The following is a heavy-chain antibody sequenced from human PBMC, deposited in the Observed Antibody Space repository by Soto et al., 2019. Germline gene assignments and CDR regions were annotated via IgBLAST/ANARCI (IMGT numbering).Heavy chain of an antibody. CDR1: GFTFSSYA. CDR3: AKVPRDIVVVPAALDY. CDR2: ISGSGGST. J-gene: IGHJ4*02. V-gene: IGHV3-23*01. Sequence: GGSLRLSCAASGFTFSSYAMSWVRQAPGKGLEWVSAISGSGGSTYYADSVKGRFTISRDNSKNTLYLQMNSLRAEDTAVYYCAKVPRDIVVVPAALDYWGQGTLVTVSS. D-gene: IGHD2-2*01.